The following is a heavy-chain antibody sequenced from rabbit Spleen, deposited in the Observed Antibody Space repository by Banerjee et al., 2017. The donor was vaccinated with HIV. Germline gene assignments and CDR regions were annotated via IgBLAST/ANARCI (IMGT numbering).Heavy chain of an antibody. CDR1: GFSFSSGYD. V-gene: IGHV1S40*01. J-gene: IGHJ6*01. D-gene: IGHD8-1*01. CDR3: ARDTGSSFSSYGMDL. CDR2: IGTGVGDT. Sequence: QQLVESGGGLVKPGASLTLTCKASGFSFSSGYDMCWVRQAPGKGLEWIACIGTGVGDTYYANWAKGRFTISKTSSTTVTLQMTSLTVADTATYFCARDTGSSFSSYGMDLWGPGTLVTVS.